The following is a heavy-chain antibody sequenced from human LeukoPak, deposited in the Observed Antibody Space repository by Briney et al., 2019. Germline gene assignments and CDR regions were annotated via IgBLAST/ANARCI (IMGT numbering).Heavy chain of an antibody. CDR3: AGSVVVVAAGAFDI. J-gene: IGHJ3*02. V-gene: IGHV1-3*01. CDR1: GYTSTSYA. CDR2: INAGNGNT. Sequence: ASVKVSCKASGYTSTSYAMHWVRQAPGQRLEWMGWINAGNGNTKYSQKFQGRVTITRDTSASTAYMELSSLRSEDTAVYYCAGSVVVVAAGAFDIWGQGTMVTVSS. D-gene: IGHD2-15*01.